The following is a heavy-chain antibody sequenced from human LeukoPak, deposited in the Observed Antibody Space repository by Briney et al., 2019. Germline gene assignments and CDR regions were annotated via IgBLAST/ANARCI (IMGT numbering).Heavy chain of an antibody. D-gene: IGHD3-16*02. Sequence: GGSLRLSCAASGFTLSDYYMSWVRQAPGKGLEWVSLIHSGGTIYYTDSVKSRFTISRDNSKNTLYLQMNSLTIEDTAVYYCAFGRYPFDYWGHGTLVTVSS. CDR2: IHSGGTI. CDR3: AFGRYPFDY. CDR1: GFTLSDYY. V-gene: IGHV3-66*01. J-gene: IGHJ4*01.